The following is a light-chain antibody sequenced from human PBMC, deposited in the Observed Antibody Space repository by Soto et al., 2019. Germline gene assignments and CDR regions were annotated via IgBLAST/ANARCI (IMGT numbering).Light chain of an antibody. V-gene: IGLV2-11*01. J-gene: IGLJ1*01. CDR3: CSYAGSYIYV. CDR1: SSDVGGYNY. CDR2: DVT. Sequence: QAVLTQPRSVSGSPGQSVTISCTGTSSDVGGYNYVSWYQQHPGKAPKLMIYDVTERPSGVPYRFSGSKSGNTASLTISGLQAEDEADYYCCSYAGSYIYVFGTGTKLTVL.